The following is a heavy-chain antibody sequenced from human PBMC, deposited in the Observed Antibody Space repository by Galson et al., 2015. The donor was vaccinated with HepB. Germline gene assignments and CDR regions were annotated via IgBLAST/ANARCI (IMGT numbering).Heavy chain of an antibody. D-gene: IGHD2-2*02. J-gene: IGHJ5*02. CDR3: ARARCSSTSCYRNWFDP. V-gene: IGHV1-69*13. Sequence: SVKVSCKASGGTFSSYAISWVRQAPGQGLEWMGGIIPIFGTANYAQKFQGRVTITADESTSTAYMELSSLRSEDTAVYYCARARCSSTSCYRNWFDPWGQGTLVTVSS. CDR1: GGTFSSYA. CDR2: IIPIFGTA.